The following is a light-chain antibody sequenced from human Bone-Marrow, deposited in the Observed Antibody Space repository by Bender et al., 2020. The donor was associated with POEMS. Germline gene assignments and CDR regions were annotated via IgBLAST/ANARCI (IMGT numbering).Light chain of an antibody. CDR3: CSYAGSATVV. J-gene: IGLJ2*01. CDR2: QVI. V-gene: IGLV2-23*02. CDR1: SSDVGNYNL. Sequence: QSALTQPASMSGFPGQSITLSCTGTSSDVGNYNLVSWYQQHPGKAPQLIIYQVIMRPSGVSDRFSGSKSGYTASLKISGLQAEDEADYYCCSYAGSATVVFGGGTRLTVL.